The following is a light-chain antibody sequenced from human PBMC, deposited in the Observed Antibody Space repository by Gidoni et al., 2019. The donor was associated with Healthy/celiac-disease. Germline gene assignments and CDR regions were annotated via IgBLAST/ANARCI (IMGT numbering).Light chain of an antibody. J-gene: IGKJ2*01. CDR3: QQRSDWPPVWT. Sequence: EIVLTPSPAPLSLSPGERATLSCRASQSISSYLAWYQQKPGQAPRLLIYDASNRATGIPARFRGSGSGTDFTLTISSLEPEDFAVYYCQQRSDWPPVWTFXQXTKLEIK. CDR1: QSISSY. CDR2: DAS. V-gene: IGKV3-11*01.